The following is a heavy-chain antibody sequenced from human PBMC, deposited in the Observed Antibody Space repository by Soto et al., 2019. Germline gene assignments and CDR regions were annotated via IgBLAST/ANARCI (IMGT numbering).Heavy chain of an antibody. V-gene: IGHV3-33*01. Sequence: GGSLRLSCAASGFTFSTYDMHWVRQAPGKGLEWVSVIWYAGSNKYYEDSVKGRFTISRDNSKNTLYLQVNSLRAEDTAVYYCATKITVPQGDYWGQGTLVTVSS. D-gene: IGHD3-16*01. CDR3: ATKITVPQGDY. CDR1: GFTFSTYD. J-gene: IGHJ4*02. CDR2: IWYAGSNK.